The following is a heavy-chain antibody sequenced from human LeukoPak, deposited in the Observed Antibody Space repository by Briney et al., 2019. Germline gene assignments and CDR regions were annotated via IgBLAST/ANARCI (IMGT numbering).Heavy chain of an antibody. D-gene: IGHD3-9*01. CDR2: INHSGST. CDR1: GGSFSGYY. J-gene: IGHJ4*02. V-gene: IGHV4-34*01. CDR3: ARVGAGYYIDY. Sequence: PSETLSLTCAVYGGSFSGYYWSWIRQPPGKGLEWIGEINHSGSTNYNPSLKSRVTISVDTSKNQFSLELSSVTAADTAVYYCARVGAGYYIDYWGQGTLVTVSS.